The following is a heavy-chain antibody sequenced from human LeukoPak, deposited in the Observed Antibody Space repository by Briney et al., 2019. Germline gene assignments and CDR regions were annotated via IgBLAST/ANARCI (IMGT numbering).Heavy chain of an antibody. J-gene: IGHJ5*02. CDR1: GGSISSYY. CDR3: ARGVKVGATQNWFDP. V-gene: IGHV4-59*08. Sequence: PSETLSLTCTVSGGSISSYYWSWIRQPPGKGLEWIGYIYYSGSTNYNPSLKSRVTISVDTSKNQFSLKLSSVTAAGTAVYYCARGVKVGATQNWFDPWGQGTLVTVSS. D-gene: IGHD1-26*01. CDR2: IYYSGST.